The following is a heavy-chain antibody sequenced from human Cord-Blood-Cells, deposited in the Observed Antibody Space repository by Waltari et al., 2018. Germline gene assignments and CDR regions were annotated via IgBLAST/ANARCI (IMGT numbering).Heavy chain of an antibody. Sequence: EVQLVESGGGSVQPGGSPGLSCAASGFAFSCSRLSSVPQAPGKGREWVANIKQDGSEKYYVGSVKGRFTISRDNAKNSLYLQMNSLRAEDTAVYYCARSPMYSSGWLNYWGQGTLVTVSS. J-gene: IGHJ4*02. D-gene: IGHD6-19*01. CDR1: GFAFSCSR. V-gene: IGHV3-7*01. CDR3: ARSPMYSSGWLNY. CDR2: IKQDGSEK.